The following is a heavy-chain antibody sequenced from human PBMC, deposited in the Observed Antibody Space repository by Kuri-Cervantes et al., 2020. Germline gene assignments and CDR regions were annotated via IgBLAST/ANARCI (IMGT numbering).Heavy chain of an antibody. J-gene: IGHJ6*02. CDR3: AHRPGSGWHTSGYYYYGMDV. D-gene: IGHD6-19*01. Sequence: SGPTLVKPTQTLTLTCTFSGFSLSTSGVGVGWVRQPPGKALEWLALIYWDDDKRYSPSLKSRLTITKDTSKNQVVLTMTNMDPVDTATYYCAHRPGSGWHTSGYYYYGMDVWGQGTTVTVSS. CDR2: IYWDDDK. V-gene: IGHV2-5*02. CDR1: GFSLSTSGVG.